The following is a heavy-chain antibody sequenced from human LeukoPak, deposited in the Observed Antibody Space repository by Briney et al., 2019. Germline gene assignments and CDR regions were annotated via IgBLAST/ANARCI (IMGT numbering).Heavy chain of an antibody. CDR2: INPSGGST. CDR3: ARGGLTYYYDSSGYIPSDY. D-gene: IGHD3-22*01. Sequence: ASVKVSCKASGYTFTSYYMHWVRQAPGQGLEWMGIINPSGGSTSYAQKFQGRVTMTRDTSTSTVYMELSSLRSEDTAVYYCARGGLTYYYDSSGYIPSDYWGQGTLVTVSS. CDR1: GYTFTSYY. J-gene: IGHJ4*02. V-gene: IGHV1-46*01.